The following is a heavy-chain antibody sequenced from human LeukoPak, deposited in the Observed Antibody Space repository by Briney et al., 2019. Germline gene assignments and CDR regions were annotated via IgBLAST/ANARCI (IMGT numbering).Heavy chain of an antibody. D-gene: IGHD3-22*01. J-gene: IGHJ2*01. Sequence: SETLSLTCTVSGGSISSGSYYWSWIRQPAGKGLEWIGRIYTSGSTNYNPSLKSRVTISVDTSKNQFSLKLSSATAADTAVYYCAREDYYDSSGYYWYFDLWGRGTLVTVSS. CDR3: AREDYYDSSGYYWYFDL. V-gene: IGHV4-61*02. CDR1: GGSISSGSYY. CDR2: IYTSGST.